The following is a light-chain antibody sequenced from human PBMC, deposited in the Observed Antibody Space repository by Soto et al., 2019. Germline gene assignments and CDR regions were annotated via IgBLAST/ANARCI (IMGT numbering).Light chain of an antibody. V-gene: IGKV1-5*01. CDR1: QSIDNW. CDR3: QHYNGYPYT. J-gene: IGKJ2*01. CDR2: DAS. Sequence: DIQITQSPSPLSASIGDRVTITCRASQSIDNWLAWYQQTTGKAPQILIYDASRVTTGVPSRFTASGSGTEFTLTINTLQADDSATYFCQHYNGYPYTFGPGTKVDIK.